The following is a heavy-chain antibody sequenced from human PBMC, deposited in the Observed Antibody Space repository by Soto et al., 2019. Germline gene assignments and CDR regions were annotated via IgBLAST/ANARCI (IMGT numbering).Heavy chain of an antibody. Sequence: EVQLLESGGGLVQPGGSLRLSCAASGFTFSSYAMSWVRQAPGKGLEWVSAISGSGGSTYYADSVKGRFTISRDNSKNPLYLQMNSLRAEDTAVYYCEFSGLGSPARSYYYYGMDVWGQGTTVTVSS. CDR2: ISGSGGST. CDR3: EFSGLGSPARSYYYYGMDV. D-gene: IGHD3-10*01. CDR1: GFTFSSYA. J-gene: IGHJ6*02. V-gene: IGHV3-23*01.